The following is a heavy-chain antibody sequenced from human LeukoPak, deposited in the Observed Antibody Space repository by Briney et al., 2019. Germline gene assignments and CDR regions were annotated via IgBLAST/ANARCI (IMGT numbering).Heavy chain of an antibody. D-gene: IGHD3-16*01. CDR3: TWMTTFFTVDF. Sequence: KSGGSLRLSCIVSGIPFSDAWMSWVRQAPGQWLERVGRMRSKRGGGTTDYAAPVKGRLTISRDDSRNTLYLQMDSLQIEDTAVYYCTWMTTFFTVDFWGQGTRVTVSS. CDR2: MRSKRGGGTT. V-gene: IGHV3-15*01. J-gene: IGHJ4*02. CDR1: GIPFSDAW.